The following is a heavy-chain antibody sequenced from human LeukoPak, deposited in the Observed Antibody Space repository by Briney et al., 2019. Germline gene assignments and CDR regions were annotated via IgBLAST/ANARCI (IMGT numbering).Heavy chain of an antibody. D-gene: IGHD3-10*01. V-gene: IGHV5-51*01. J-gene: IGHJ4*02. CDR1: GYSFTSYW. CDR3: ARHPFSSGSGSYYGSDDY. Sequence: GESLKISCKGSGYSFTSYWIGWVRQMPGKGLEWMGIIYPGDSDTRYSPSFQGQVTISADKSISTAYLQWSSLKASDTAMYYCARHPFSSGSGSYYGSDDYWGQGTLVTVSS. CDR2: IYPGDSDT.